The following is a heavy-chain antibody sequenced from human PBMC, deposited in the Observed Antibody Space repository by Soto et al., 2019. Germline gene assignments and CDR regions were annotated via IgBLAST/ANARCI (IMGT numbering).Heavy chain of an antibody. CDR1: GFTFSAYG. CDR2: ISFNGKNT. V-gene: IGHV3-33*05. D-gene: IGHD3-16*01. J-gene: IGHJ4*02. CDR3: ADIGGYDSVAGAY. Sequence: QVQLVESGGGVVQPGKSLRLSCAASGFTFSAYGMHWVRQAPGKGLEWVTFISFNGKNTDYADSVKGSFTVSRDNARNTLYLQMNSLRAEDTAVYYCADIGGYDSVAGAYWGQGALVTVSS.